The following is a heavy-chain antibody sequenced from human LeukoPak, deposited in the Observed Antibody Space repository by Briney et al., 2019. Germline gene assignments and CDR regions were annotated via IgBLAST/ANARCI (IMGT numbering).Heavy chain of an antibody. CDR1: GFTFKLYW. D-gene: IGHD1-26*01. CDR2: INHDGSDT. CDR3: AKNGEWELLRYYYYYMDV. V-gene: IGHV3-74*01. Sequence: PGGSLRLSCAASGFTFKLYWMHWVRQVPGRGPVWVSRINHDGSDTIYADSVRGRFTISRDDAKNTLYLQMNSLRAEDTAMYYCAKNGEWELLRYYYYYMDVWGKGTTVTVSS. J-gene: IGHJ6*03.